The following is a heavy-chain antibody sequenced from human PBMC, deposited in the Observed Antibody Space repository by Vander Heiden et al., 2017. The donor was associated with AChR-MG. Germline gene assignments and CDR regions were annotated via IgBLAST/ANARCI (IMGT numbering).Heavy chain of an antibody. V-gene: IGHV3-21*01. J-gene: IGHJ5*02. D-gene: IGHD3-10*01. CDR1: GFTFSTYR. Sequence: EVQLVESGGGLVTPGGSLRRSCAASGFTFSTYRMNWVRQAPGKGLEWVSSISSSSTYIYYKDSVKGRFTISRDNAKNSLYLQMNSLRVEDTAVYYCARETIRGTVAFDPWGQGTLVTVSA. CDR3: ARETIRGTVAFDP. CDR2: ISSSSTYI.